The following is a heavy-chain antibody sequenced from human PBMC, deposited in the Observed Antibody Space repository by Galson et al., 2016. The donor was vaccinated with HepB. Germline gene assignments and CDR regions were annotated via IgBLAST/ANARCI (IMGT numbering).Heavy chain of an antibody. J-gene: IGHJ6*03. CDR1: GFVFSNHS. Sequence: SLRLSCAGSGFVFSNHSMDWVRQPPGKGLEWISYISSSGDSIYYGDSVKGRFTISRDNAKNSLYLQMNSLRDEDAAVYYCARGVGPAYMDVWGKGTTVTVSS. D-gene: IGHD5/OR15-5a*01. CDR3: ARGVGPAYMDV. CDR2: ISSSGDSI. V-gene: IGHV3-48*02.